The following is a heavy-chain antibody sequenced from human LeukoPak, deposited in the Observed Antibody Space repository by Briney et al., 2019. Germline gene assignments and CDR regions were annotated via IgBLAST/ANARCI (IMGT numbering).Heavy chain of an antibody. J-gene: IGHJ4*02. Sequence: GASVKVSCRASGYTFTSYYMHWVRQAPGQGLEWMGMINPSGGSTTYAQKFQGRVTMTRDTSTSTVYMELSSLRSEDTAVYYCARESSGSYYHFDYWGQGTLVTVSS. V-gene: IGHV1-46*03. CDR3: ARESSGSYYHFDY. CDR2: INPSGGST. D-gene: IGHD1-26*01. CDR1: GYTFTSYY.